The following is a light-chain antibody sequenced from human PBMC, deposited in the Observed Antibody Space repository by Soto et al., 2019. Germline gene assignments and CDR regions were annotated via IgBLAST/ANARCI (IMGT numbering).Light chain of an antibody. CDR1: SSDVGGYNY. V-gene: IGLV2-14*01. CDR2: EVS. J-gene: IGLJ7*01. CDR3: SSYTSTSTLVA. Sequence: QSVLTQPASVSGSPGQSITISCTGTSSDVGGYNYVSWYQQHPGEAPKLIIYEVSNRPSGVSNRFSGFKSDNTASLTISGLQSEDEANYYCSSYTSTSTLVAFGGGTQLTVL.